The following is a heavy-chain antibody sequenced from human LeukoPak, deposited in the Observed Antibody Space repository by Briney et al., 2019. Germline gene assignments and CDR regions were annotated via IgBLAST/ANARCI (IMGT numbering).Heavy chain of an antibody. CDR2: ISSLGRTI. CDR1: GFTLTSYS. J-gene: IGHJ4*02. V-gene: IGHV3-48*01. D-gene: IGHD5-18*01. CDR3: ARGGYTYGLDY. Sequence: GGALTLSCAASGFTLTSYSMNWVPQAPGKGLGWVSYISSLGRTIYYADSVKGRFTISRDSAKNLLSLHMSSLRAEDTAVYFCARGGYTYGLDYWGQGTLVTVSS.